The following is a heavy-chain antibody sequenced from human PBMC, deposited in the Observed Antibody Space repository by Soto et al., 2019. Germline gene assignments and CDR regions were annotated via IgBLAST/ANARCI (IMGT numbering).Heavy chain of an antibody. J-gene: IGHJ4*02. CDR2: ISWNSNDI. Sequence: GGSLRLSCATSVFPFADYAMHWVRQAPGKGLEWVSGISWNSNDIQYANSVKGRFTISRDNSKNSLYLQMKSLRPEDTAIYYCARDGSFQLLFYSLTYWGQGTPVTVSS. D-gene: IGHD3-3*01. CDR1: VFPFADYA. V-gene: IGHV3-9*01. CDR3: ARDGSFQLLFYSLTY.